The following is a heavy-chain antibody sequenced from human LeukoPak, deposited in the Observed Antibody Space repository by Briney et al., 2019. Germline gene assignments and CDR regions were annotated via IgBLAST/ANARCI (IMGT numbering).Heavy chain of an antibody. Sequence: GGSLRLSCAASGFTFSSYAMHWVRQAPGKGLEWAAVISYDGSNKYYADSVKGRFTISRDNSKNTLYLQMNSLRAEDTAVYYCARDLEYYDSSGYFDYWGQGTLVTVSS. CDR2: ISYDGSNK. V-gene: IGHV3-30*04. CDR1: GFTFSSYA. D-gene: IGHD3-22*01. J-gene: IGHJ4*02. CDR3: ARDLEYYDSSGYFDY.